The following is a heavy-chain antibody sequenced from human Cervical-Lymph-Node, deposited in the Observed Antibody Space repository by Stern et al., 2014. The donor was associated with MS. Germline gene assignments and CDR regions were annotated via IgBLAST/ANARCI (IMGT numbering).Heavy chain of an antibody. CDR3: ARLLVPMAGFDY. D-gene: IGHD6-19*01. CDR2: LDYSGST. V-gene: IGHV4-59*08. Sequence: QVQLVESGPGLVKPSETLSLTCTVSGDSISRYYWSWIRQPPGKGLEWIGYLDYSGSTNYNPSLKSRVTISVDTSTNPFSLKLTSGTAADTAVYYCARLLVPMAGFDYWGQGTLVTVSS. J-gene: IGHJ4*02. CDR1: GDSISRYY.